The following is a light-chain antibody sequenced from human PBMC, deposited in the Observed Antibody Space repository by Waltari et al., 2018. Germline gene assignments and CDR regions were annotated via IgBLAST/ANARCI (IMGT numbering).Light chain of an antibody. V-gene: IGLV2-14*01. CDR2: EVG. CDR3: LSYTTSDILGV. Sequence: QSALTQPASVSGSPGQSITISCTGISSDIGDYIVSWYQHHPGKAPKPVIYEVGSRPPGVANRVSGSKAGNTASLTISGLQAEDEADYYCLSYTTSDILGVFGGGTKLTVL. J-gene: IGLJ3*02. CDR1: SSDIGDYI.